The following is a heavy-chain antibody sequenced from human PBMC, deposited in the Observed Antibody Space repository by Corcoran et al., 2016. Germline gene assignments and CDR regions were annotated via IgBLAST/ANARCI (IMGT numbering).Heavy chain of an antibody. Sequence: EVQLVESGGGLVKPGGSLRLSCAASGFAFSSFDMNWVRQAPGKGLEWVSHISSSSSTIYYADSVKGRLTISRDNAKNSLYLQMNSLRDEDTAVYYCARVGSHCSSSSCWGVDYWGQGTLVTVSS. CDR3: ARVGSHCSSSSCWGVDY. J-gene: IGHJ4*02. CDR1: GFAFSSFD. CDR2: ISSSSSTI. V-gene: IGHV3-48*02. D-gene: IGHD2-2*01.